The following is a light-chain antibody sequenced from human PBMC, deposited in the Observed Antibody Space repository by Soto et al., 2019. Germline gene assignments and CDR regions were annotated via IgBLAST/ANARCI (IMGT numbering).Light chain of an antibody. V-gene: IGLV1-44*01. CDR2: SNN. CDR1: SSNIGSNT. Sequence: VLTQPPSASGTPGQRVTISCSGSSSNIGSNTVNWYQQLPGTAPKLLIYSNNQRPSGVPDRFSGSKSGTSASLAISGLQSEDEADYYCAAWDDSLNGAVFGGGTQLTVL. J-gene: IGLJ7*01. CDR3: AAWDDSLNGAV.